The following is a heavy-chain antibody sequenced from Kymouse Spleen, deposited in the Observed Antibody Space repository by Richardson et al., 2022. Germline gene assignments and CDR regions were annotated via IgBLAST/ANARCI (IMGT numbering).Heavy chain of an antibody. CDR1: GGSFSGYY. CDR2: INHSGST. CDR3: ARGITGTTALYYYYGMDV. J-gene: IGHJ6*02. V-gene: IGHV4-34*01. D-gene: IGHD1-7*01. Sequence: QVQLQQWGAGLLKPSETLSLTCAVYGGSFSGYYWSWIRQPPGKGLEWIGEINHSGSTNYNPSLKSRVTISVDTSKNQFSLKLSSVTAADTAVYYCARGITGTTALYYYYGMDVWGQGTTVTVSS.